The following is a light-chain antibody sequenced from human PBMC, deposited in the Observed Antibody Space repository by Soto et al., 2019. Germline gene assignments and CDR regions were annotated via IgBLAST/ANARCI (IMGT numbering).Light chain of an antibody. Sequence: EMVLTQSPFPASLSPGARAPLSCRASQSLSSSYFAWYQHKPGQGPRLLIYGAFTRATGIPDRFSGSGSGTDFTLTISRLEPEDFAVYYCQQHETLITFGQGTRLEIK. J-gene: IGKJ5*01. CDR3: QQHETLIT. CDR2: GAF. V-gene: IGKV3-20*01. CDR1: QSLSSSY.